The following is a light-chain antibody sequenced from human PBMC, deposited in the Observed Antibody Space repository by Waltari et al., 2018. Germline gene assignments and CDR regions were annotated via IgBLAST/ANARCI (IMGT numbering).Light chain of an antibody. CDR1: QSLTKRY. J-gene: IGKJ2*01. V-gene: IGKV3-20*01. Sequence: VLTQSPGTLSLSPGERATLSCRASQSLTKRYLAWYQQKPGPAPRLLIYGASSRAAGIPDRFSGSGSATDFTLTISRLEPEDVAVYYCQQYGSSVLYTFGQGTKLEIK. CDR2: GAS. CDR3: QQYGSSVLYT.